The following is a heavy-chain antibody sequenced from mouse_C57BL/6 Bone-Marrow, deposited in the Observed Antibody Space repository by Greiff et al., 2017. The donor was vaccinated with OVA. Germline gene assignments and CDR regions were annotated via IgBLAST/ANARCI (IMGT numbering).Heavy chain of an antibody. J-gene: IGHJ3*01. D-gene: IGHD2-10*01. V-gene: IGHV1-81*01. CDR2: IYPRSGNT. CDR3: ERWGPTMVIAY. CDR1: GYTFTSYG. Sequence: QVQLKQSGAELARPGASVKLSCKASGYTFTSYGISWVKQRTGQGLEWIGEIYPRSGNTYYNEKFKGKATLTADKSSSTAYMELRSLTSEDSAVYVYERWGPTMVIAYWGQGTMVTVSA.